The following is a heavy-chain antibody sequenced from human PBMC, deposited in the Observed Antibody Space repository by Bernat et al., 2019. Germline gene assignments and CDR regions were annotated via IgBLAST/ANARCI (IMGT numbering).Heavy chain of an antibody. J-gene: IGHJ6*03. CDR2: IYYSGST. CDR1: GGSISSYY. D-gene: IGHD6-13*01. Sequence: QVQLQESGPGLVKPSETLSLTCTVSGGSISSYYWSWIRQPPGKGLEWIGYIYYSGSTNYNPSLKSRVTISVDTSKNQFSLKLSSVTAADTAVYYCARTRFGSSWYTPGYYYYYMDVWGKGTTVTVSS. V-gene: IGHV4-59*01. CDR3: ARTRFGSSWYTPGYYYYYMDV.